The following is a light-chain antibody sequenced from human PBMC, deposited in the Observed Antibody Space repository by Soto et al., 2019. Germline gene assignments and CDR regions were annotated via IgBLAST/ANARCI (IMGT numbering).Light chain of an antibody. Sequence: DVPMTQSPSSLSASVGDRVTITCRASRDISSSLAWYQQKPGKVPKLLIYAASTLHAGVQSRFSGSGSGTFFTLTINSLQPEDVATYYCQKYNSAPNTFGRGTRLEIK. CDR3: QKYNSAPNT. CDR2: AAS. CDR1: RDISSS. J-gene: IGKJ2*01. V-gene: IGKV1-27*01.